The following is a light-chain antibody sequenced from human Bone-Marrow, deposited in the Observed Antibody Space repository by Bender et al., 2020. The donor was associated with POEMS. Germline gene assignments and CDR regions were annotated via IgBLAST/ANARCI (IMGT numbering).Light chain of an antibody. CDR3: CSYASGSTLV. Sequence: QSALSQPASVSGSPGQSITISCTGTSSDVGNSGLVSWYQQHPGKPPKVIIYEDIRRSSGVSDRFSGSKSGNTASLTISGIQAEDEAEYHCCSYASGSTLVFGGGTQVTVL. CDR1: SSDVGNSGL. J-gene: IGLJ2*01. CDR2: EDI. V-gene: IGLV2-23*01.